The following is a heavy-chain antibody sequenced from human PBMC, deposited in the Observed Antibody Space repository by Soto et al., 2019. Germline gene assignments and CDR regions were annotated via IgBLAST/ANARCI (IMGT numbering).Heavy chain of an antibody. CDR3: ARDPSNTSGSRIWFDA. V-gene: IGHV1-2*02. D-gene: IGHD6-19*01. CDR2: MNPNTGGA. J-gene: IGHJ5*02. CDR1: GYTFADFY. Sequence: ASVKVSCKASGYTFADFYIHWVRQAPGQGFEWMGWMNPNTGGASYAQKFLGRVAMTRDTSISTAYMELTRLSSNDTAVYYCARDPSNTSGSRIWFDAWGQGALVTVSS.